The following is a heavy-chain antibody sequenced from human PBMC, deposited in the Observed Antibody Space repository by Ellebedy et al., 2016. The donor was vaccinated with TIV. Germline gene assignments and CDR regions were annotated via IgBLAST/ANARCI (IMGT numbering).Heavy chain of an antibody. Sequence: SETLSLXXTVSGGSISSYYWSWIRQPPGKGLEWIGYIYYSGSTNYNPSLKSRVTISVDTSKNQFSLKLSSVTAADTAVYYCARGSITMVSNWFDPWGQGTLVTVSS. CDR1: GGSISSYY. J-gene: IGHJ5*02. V-gene: IGHV4-59*01. D-gene: IGHD3-10*01. CDR2: IYYSGST. CDR3: ARGSITMVSNWFDP.